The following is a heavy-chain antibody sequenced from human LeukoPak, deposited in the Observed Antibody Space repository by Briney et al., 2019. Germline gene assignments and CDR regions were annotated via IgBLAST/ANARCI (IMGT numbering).Heavy chain of an antibody. V-gene: IGHV4-34*01. CDR2: INHSGST. Sequence: LRLSCAASGFTFSNYGMHWVRQPPGKGLEWIGEINHSGSTNYNPSLKSRVTISVDTSKNQFSLKLSSVTAADTAVYYCAREHAVYSGYDLTEPRFDYWGQGTLVTVSS. CDR3: AREHAVYSGYDLTEPRFDY. D-gene: IGHD5-12*01. J-gene: IGHJ4*02. CDR1: GFTFSNYG.